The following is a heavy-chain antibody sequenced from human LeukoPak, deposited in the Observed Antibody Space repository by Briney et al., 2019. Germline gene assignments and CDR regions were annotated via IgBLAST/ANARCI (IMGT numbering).Heavy chain of an antibody. CDR1: GFTFSSYS. CDR2: ISSSSSYI. V-gene: IGHV3-21*01. D-gene: IGHD4-23*01. J-gene: IGHJ4*02. CDR3: ARGARKGDDYGGFFDY. Sequence: GGSLRLSCAASGFTFSSYSMNWVRQAPGKGLEWVSSISSSSSYIYYADSVKGRFTISRDNAKNTLYMQMNSLRAEDTAVYYCARGARKGDDYGGFFDYWGQGTLVTVSS.